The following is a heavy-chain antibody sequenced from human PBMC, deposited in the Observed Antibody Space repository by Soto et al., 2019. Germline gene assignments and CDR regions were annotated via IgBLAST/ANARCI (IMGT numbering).Heavy chain of an antibody. CDR1: GGSISSGGYY. D-gene: IGHD3-16*01. J-gene: IGHJ6*03. CDR2: IYYSGST. CDR3: ARQFGERSATPRKDHDYYYYYYMDV. Sequence: SETLSLTCTVSGGSISSGGYYWSWIRQHPGKGLEWIGYIYYSGSTYYNPSLKSRVTISVDTSKNQFSLKLSSVTAADTAVYYCARQFGERSATPRKDHDYYYYYYMDVWGKGTTVTVSS. V-gene: IGHV4-31*03.